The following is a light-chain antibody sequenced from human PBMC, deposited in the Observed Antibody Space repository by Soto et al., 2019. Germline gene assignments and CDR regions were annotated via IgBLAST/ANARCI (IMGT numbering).Light chain of an antibody. CDR3: QQYGNVPLT. V-gene: IGKV3-20*01. CDR2: RVS. J-gene: IGKJ4*01. CDR1: QSVSNRY. Sequence: EVVLTQSPGTLSLSPGEGATLSCRASQSVSNRYFACYQQKPGQAPRLLIYRVSSRATGIPDRFSGSGSGTDFTLTISRLEPEDFAVYYCQQYGNVPLTFGGGTKVDIK.